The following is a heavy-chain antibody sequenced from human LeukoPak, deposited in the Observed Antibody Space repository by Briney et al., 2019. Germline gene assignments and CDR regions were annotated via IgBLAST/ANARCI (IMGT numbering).Heavy chain of an antibody. D-gene: IGHD6-6*01. Sequence: GGSLRLSCVASGFTFSSYEMNWVRQAPGKGLEWVSYISSSGIEIYYADSVKGRFTISRDNAKNSLYLQMNSLRAEDTAIYYCAGELKQLRWGDCWGQGTLVTVSS. J-gene: IGHJ4*02. CDR3: AGELKQLRWGDC. CDR2: ISSSGIEI. CDR1: GFTFSSYE. V-gene: IGHV3-48*03.